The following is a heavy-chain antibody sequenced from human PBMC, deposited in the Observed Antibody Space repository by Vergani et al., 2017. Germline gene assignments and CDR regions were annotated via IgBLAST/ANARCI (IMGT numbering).Heavy chain of an antibody. CDR1: GDSITNGGFS. J-gene: IGHJ6*03. V-gene: IGHV4-30-2*01. D-gene: IGHD3-16*02. CDR2: IFLSGNS. CDR3: ARASLRALVGFYYYMDV. Sequence: QLQLQESGSGLVKPSQTLSLTCAVSGDSITNGGFSWNWIRQPPGKVTEWIGYIFLSGNSDYNPSLKNRVSISLDKSKNQFSLGVNSVTAADTAVYFCARASLRALVGFYYYMDVWCKEKTVVVSS.